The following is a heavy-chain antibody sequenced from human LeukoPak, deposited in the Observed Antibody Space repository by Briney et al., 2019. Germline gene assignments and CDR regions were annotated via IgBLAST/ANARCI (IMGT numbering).Heavy chain of an antibody. CDR2: ISSSGSTI. CDR3: ATYCGGDCYYDY. D-gene: IGHD2-21*02. J-gene: IGHJ4*02. CDR1: GFTFSSCE. V-gene: IGHV3-48*03. Sequence: SGGSLRLSCAASGFTFSSCEMNWVRQAPGKGLEWVSYISSSGSTIYYGDSVKGRFTISRDNAKNSLYLQMNSLRAEDTAVYYCATYCGGDCYYDYWGQGTLVTVSS.